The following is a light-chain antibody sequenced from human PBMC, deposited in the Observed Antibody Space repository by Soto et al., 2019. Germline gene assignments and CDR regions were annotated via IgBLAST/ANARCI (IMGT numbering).Light chain of an antibody. CDR3: QQYNSYGT. V-gene: IGKV1-5*01. CDR1: QSISSW. J-gene: IGKJ1*01. Sequence: DIQMTQSPSTLSASVGDRVTITCRACQSISSWLAWYQQKPGKAPKLLIYDASSLESGVPSRFSGSGSGTEFTLTISSLQPDDFATYYCQQYNSYGTFDQGTKVEIK. CDR2: DAS.